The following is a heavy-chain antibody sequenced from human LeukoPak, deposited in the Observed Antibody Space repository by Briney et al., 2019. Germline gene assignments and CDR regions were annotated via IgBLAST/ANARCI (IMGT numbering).Heavy chain of an antibody. CDR2: IKSKTDGGTT. Sequence: GGSLSLSCAASGFTFSNAWMSWVRQAPGKGLEWVGRIKSKTDGGTTGYAAPVKGRFTISRDDSKNTLYLQMNSLKTEDTAVYYCTTDRLYYYYGMDVWGQGTTVTVSS. CDR3: TTDRLYYYYGMDV. J-gene: IGHJ6*02. CDR1: GFTFSNAW. V-gene: IGHV3-15*01.